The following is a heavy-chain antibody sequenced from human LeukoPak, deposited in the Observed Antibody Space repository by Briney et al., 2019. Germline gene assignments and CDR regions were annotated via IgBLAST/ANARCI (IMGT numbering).Heavy chain of an antibody. Sequence: SETLSLTCTVSGGSISSGGYYWSWIRQHPGKGLEWIGYIYYSGSTYYNPSLKSRVTISVDTSKNQFSLKLSSVTAADTAVYYCARQITMVRGVINWFDPWGQGTLVTVSS. CDR3: ARQITMVRGVINWFDP. CDR2: IYYSGST. V-gene: IGHV4-31*03. J-gene: IGHJ5*02. D-gene: IGHD3-10*01. CDR1: GGSISSGGYY.